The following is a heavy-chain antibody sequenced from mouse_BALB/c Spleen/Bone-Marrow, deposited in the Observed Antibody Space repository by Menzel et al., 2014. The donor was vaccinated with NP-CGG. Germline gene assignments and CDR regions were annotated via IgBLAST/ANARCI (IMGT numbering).Heavy chain of an antibody. Sequence: EVQLQQSGTVLARPGASVKMSCKASGYTFTSYWMHWVKQRPGQGLEWIGAIYPGHSATSYNQKFKGKAKLTAVTSTSTAYMDLSSLTNEDSAVYYCTRGITTVVATRAMDYWGQGTSVTVSS. CDR2: IYPGHSAT. J-gene: IGHJ4*01. V-gene: IGHV1-5*01. D-gene: IGHD1-1*01. CDR3: TRGITTVVATRAMDY. CDR1: GYTFTSYW.